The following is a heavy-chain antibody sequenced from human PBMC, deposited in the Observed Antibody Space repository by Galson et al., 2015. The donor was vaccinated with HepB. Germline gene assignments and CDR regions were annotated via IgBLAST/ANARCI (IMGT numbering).Heavy chain of an antibody. Sequence: SLRLSCAASGFAFRSYAMTWVRQAPGKGLEWVSTVSGSGGNPNYADSVKGRFTVSRDSSKNTMYLQMNNLRAEDTAVYYCAKDPYFDSTGYSNWLDPWGQGTLVTVSS. CDR3: AKDPYFDSTGYSNWLDP. CDR2: VSGSGGNP. CDR1: GFAFRSYA. J-gene: IGHJ5*02. V-gene: IGHV3-23*01. D-gene: IGHD3-22*01.